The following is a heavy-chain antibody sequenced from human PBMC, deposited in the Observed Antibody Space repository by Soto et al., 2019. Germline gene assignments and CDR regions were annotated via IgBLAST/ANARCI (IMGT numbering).Heavy chain of an antibody. CDR1: GFTFSSYA. CDR2: ISGSGGST. V-gene: IGHV3-23*01. D-gene: IGHD6-13*01. J-gene: IGHJ4*02. Sequence: GGSLRLSCAASGFTFSSYAMSWVRQAPGKGLEWVSAISGSGGSTYYADSVKGRFTISRDNSKNTLYLQMNSLRAEDTAVYYCAKDPTAMYSSSWFGYYFDYWGQGTLVTVSS. CDR3: AKDPTAMYSSSWFGYYFDY.